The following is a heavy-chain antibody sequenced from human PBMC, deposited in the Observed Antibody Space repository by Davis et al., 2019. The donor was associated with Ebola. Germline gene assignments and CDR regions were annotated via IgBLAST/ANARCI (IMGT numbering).Heavy chain of an antibody. CDR1: GYRFTTYW. J-gene: IGHJ4*02. CDR2: IAPIDSYT. V-gene: IGHV5-10-1*01. CDR3: ARQENLDH. Sequence: GESLKISCQVSGYRFTTYWINWVRQIPGKGLEWMGKIAPIDSYTEYSPSFQGHVTISVDRSIATAYLQWSSLRASDTAIYYCARQENLDHWGQGTLVIVSS.